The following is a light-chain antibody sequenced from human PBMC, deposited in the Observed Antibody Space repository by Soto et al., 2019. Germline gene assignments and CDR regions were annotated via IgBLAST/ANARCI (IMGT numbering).Light chain of an antibody. J-gene: IGKJ1*01. CDR2: DTS. CDR3: QQRTTWLGT. CDR1: QRVSRY. Sequence: PGERATLSCRASQRVSRYLAWYQQKPGQAPRLLIYDTSIRATGIPARFSGSGSGTDFTLTINSLEPEDFAIYYCQQRTTWLGTFGQGTKVEIK. V-gene: IGKV3-11*01.